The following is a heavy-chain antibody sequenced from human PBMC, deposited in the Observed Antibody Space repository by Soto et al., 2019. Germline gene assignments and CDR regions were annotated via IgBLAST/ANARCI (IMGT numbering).Heavy chain of an antibody. CDR3: ARGSETQDVYDTLTAYSSKFGFDY. CDR1: GGTFSSYA. D-gene: IGHD3-9*01. Sequence: SVKVSCKASGGTFSSYAISWVRQAPGQGLERMGGIIPIFGTANYAQKFQGRVTITADKSTSTAYMELSSLRSEDTAVYYCARGSETQDVYDTLTAYSSKFGFDYWGQGTLVTVSS. CDR2: IIPIFGTA. J-gene: IGHJ4*02. V-gene: IGHV1-69*06.